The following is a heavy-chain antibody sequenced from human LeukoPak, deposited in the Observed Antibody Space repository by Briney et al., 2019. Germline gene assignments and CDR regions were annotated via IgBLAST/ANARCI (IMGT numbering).Heavy chain of an antibody. CDR3: ARDSRPRGGSCFDN. D-gene: IGHD2-15*01. J-gene: IGHJ4*02. CDR2: IKGDGSDK. V-gene: IGHV3-7*01. Sequence: GGSLRLSCAASGFSFNEYWMSWVRQAPGKGPEWVANIKGDGSDKYYIDSVKGRFTISRDVGTNSVFLEMNSLRPEDTGLYYCARDSRPRGGSCFDNWGQGTLVTVSS. CDR1: GFSFNEYW.